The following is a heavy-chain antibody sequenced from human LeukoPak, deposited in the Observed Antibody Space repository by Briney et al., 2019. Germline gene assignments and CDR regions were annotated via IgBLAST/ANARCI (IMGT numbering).Heavy chain of an antibody. J-gene: IGHJ4*02. CDR3: ARDSTAQAFDY. CDR2: ISYDGSNK. Sequence: GGSLRLSCAASGFTFSSYGMHWVRQAPGKGLEWVAVISYDGSNKYYADSVKGRFTISRDNSKNTLYLQMNSLRAEDTAVYYCARDSTAQAFDYWGQGTLVTVSS. V-gene: IGHV3-30*03. CDR1: GFTFSSYG. D-gene: IGHD5-18*01.